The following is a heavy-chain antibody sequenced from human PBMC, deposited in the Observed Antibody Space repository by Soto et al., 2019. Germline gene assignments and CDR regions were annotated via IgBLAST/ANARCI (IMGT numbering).Heavy chain of an antibody. D-gene: IGHD4-17*01. CDR2: ISSSSSTI. J-gene: IGHJ2*01. CDR1: GFTFSSYS. V-gene: IGHV3-48*01. CDR3: AREGYGDYYWYFDL. Sequence: EVQLVESGGGLVQPGGSLRLSCAASGFTFSSYSMNWVRQAPGKGLEWVSYISSSSSTIYYADSVKGRFTISRDNAKNSLYLQMKSLRAEDTAVYYCAREGYGDYYWYFDLWGRGTLVTVSS.